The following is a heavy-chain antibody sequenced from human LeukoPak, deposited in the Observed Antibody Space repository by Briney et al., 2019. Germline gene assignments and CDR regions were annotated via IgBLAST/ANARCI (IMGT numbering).Heavy chain of an antibody. Sequence: SVKVSCKASGGTFSSYAISWVRQAPGQGLEWMGGIIPIFGTANYAQKLQGRVTMTTDTSTSTAYMELRSLRSDDTAVYYCARSDYASLFDYWGQGTLVTVSS. CDR3: ARSDYASLFDY. V-gene: IGHV1-69*05. CDR1: GGTFSSYA. D-gene: IGHD1-26*01. CDR2: IIPIFGTA. J-gene: IGHJ4*02.